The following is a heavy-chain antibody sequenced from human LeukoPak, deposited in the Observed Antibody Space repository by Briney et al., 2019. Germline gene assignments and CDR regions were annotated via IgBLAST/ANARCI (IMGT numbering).Heavy chain of an antibody. D-gene: IGHD2-15*01. J-gene: IGHJ4*02. CDR1: GFTFSSHW. V-gene: IGHV3-7*01. Sequence: PGGSLRLSCAASGFTFSSHWMSWVRQAPGKGLEWVANIKQDGSEKYYVDSVKGRFTISRDNAKNSLYLQMSSLRAEDTALYYCASRSSVAASGPGWGQGTLVTVSS. CDR2: IKQDGSEK. CDR3: ASRSSVAASGPG.